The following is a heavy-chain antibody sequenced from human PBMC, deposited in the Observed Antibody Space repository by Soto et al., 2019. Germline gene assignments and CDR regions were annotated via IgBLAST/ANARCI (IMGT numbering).Heavy chain of an antibody. V-gene: IGHV4-39*01. CDR3: ARLGSSYSRYYYYGMDV. Sequence: SETLSLTCTVSGCSISSSSYYWVWIRQPPGKGLEWIGSIYYSGSTYYNPSLKSRVTISVDTSKNQFSLKLSSVTAADTAVYYCARLGSSYSRYYYYGMDVWGQGTTVTVSS. J-gene: IGHJ6*02. D-gene: IGHD2-15*01. CDR2: IYYSGST. CDR1: GCSISSSSYY.